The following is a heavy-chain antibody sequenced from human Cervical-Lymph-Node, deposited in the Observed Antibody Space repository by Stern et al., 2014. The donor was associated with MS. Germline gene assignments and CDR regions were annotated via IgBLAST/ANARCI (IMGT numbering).Heavy chain of an antibody. CDR2: FDSEDGET. Sequence: VQLVESGAEVKKPGASVKVSCKVSGYTLTDLSMHWVRQAPGKGLEWMGGFDSEDGETIYAQKFQGRVTMTEDTSTDTAYMELSSLRSEDTAVYYCATDRDDFRSGYSAPTKGYGLDVWGQGTTVTVTS. D-gene: IGHD3-3*01. CDR3: ATDRDDFRSGYSAPTKGYGLDV. CDR1: GYTLTDLS. V-gene: IGHV1-24*01. J-gene: IGHJ6*02.